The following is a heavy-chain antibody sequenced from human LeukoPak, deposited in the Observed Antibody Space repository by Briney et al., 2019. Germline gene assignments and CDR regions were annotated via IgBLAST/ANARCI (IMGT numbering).Heavy chain of an antibody. J-gene: IGHJ4*02. D-gene: IGHD5-18*01. Sequence: PGGSLRLSCAASGFXFSSYWVQWVRQAPGKGLVWISRINSDGSSLSYADSVKGRFTISRDNAKNTVYLQMNSLRAEDTAVYYCARVSGYSYGWGIYFDYWGQGTLVTVSS. CDR3: ARVSGYSYGWGIYFDY. CDR1: GFXFSSYW. V-gene: IGHV3-74*01. CDR2: INSDGSSL.